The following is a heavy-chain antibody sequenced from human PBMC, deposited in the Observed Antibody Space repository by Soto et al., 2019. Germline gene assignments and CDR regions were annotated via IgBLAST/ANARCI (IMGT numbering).Heavy chain of an antibody. CDR3: TTNPLGYYDSSGLVDY. CDR1: GFTFSNAW. Sequence: LRLSCAASGFTFSNAWMSWVRQAPGKGLEWVGRIKSKTDGGTTDYAAPVKGRFTISRDDSKNTLYLQMSSLKTEDTAVYYCTTNPLGYYDSSGLVDYWGQGTLVTVSS. CDR2: IKSKTDGGTT. D-gene: IGHD3-22*01. V-gene: IGHV3-15*01. J-gene: IGHJ4*02.